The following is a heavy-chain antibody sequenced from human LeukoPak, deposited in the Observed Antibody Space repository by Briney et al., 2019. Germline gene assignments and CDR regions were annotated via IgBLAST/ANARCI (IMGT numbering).Heavy chain of an antibody. J-gene: IGHJ4*02. D-gene: IGHD4-23*01. CDR2: IYYSVTT. CDR3: ARDRLRWPKIDY. CDR1: GDSISSSSYY. V-gene: IGHV4-39*07. Sequence: SETLSLTCTVSGDSISSSSYYWGWIRQPPGKGLEWLGSIYYSVTTYYNPSLKSRVTISVDTSKNQFSLKLSSVTAADTAVYYCARDRLRWPKIDYWGQGTLVTVSS.